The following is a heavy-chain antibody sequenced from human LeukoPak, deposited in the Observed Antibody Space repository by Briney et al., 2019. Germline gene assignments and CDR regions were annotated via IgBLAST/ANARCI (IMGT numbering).Heavy chain of an antibody. J-gene: IGHJ4*02. CDR1: GGTFNSYT. Sequence: SVKVSCKASGGTFNSYTFSWVRQAPGQGLQWMGRIIPILGVANYAQEFQGRVTITADKSTSTVYMELCSLRFEDTAVYYCARGPRDVVIKELVDYWGQGTLVTVSS. D-gene: IGHD3-22*01. CDR2: IIPILGVA. CDR3: ARGPRDVVIKELVDY. V-gene: IGHV1-69*02.